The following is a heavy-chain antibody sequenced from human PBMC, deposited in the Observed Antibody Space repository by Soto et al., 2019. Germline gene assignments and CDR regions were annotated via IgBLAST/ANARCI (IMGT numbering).Heavy chain of an antibody. CDR1: GYTLTELS. D-gene: IGHD5-12*01. Sequence: GASVKVSCKVSGYTLTELSMHWVRQAPGKGLEWMGGFDPEDGETIYAQKFQGRVTMTEDTSTDTAYMEMSSLRSEDTAVYYCARTDSGYDYGAFDIWGQGTMVTVSS. J-gene: IGHJ3*02. CDR3: ARTDSGYDYGAFDI. CDR2: FDPEDGET. V-gene: IGHV1-24*01.